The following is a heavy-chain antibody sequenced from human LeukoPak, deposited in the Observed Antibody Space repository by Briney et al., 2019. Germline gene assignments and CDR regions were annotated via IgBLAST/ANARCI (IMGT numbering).Heavy chain of an antibody. CDR3: AKGSGFLEWLLPDY. Sequence: GGSLRLSCAAFGFTFSSYAMSWVRQAPGKGLEWVSAISGSGGSTYYADSVKGRFTISRDNSKNTLYLQMNSLRAEDTAVYYCAKGSGFLEWLLPDYWGQGTLVTVSS. D-gene: IGHD3-3*01. J-gene: IGHJ4*02. V-gene: IGHV3-23*01. CDR2: ISGSGGST. CDR1: GFTFSSYA.